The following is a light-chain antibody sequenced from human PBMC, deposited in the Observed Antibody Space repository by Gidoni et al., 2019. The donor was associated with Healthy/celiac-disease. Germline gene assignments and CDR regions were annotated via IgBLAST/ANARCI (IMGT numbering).Light chain of an antibody. J-gene: IGKJ4*01. CDR1: QSVSSN. CDR3: QQYNNWPPST. Sequence: EIVMTQSPATLSVSPGERATLSCRASQSVSSNLAWYQQKPGKAPRLLIYGAATRATGIPARFSGSGSGTEFTLTISSLQSEDFAVDYCQQYNNWPPSTFGGGTKVEIK. V-gene: IGKV3-15*01. CDR2: GAA.